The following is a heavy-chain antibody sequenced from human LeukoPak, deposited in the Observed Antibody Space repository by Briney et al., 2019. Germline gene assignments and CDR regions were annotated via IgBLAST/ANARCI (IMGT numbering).Heavy chain of an antibody. J-gene: IGHJ2*01. D-gene: IGHD1-14*01. CDR2: ISSSGTYI. Sequence: GGSLRLSCTTSGFIFGDYAMSWVRQAPGKGLEWVSSISSSGTYIYYADSMKGRFTLSRGNAKNSLYLQMNSLRAEDTAVYYCARVSESEWNFDLWGRGTLVTVSS. CDR1: GFIFGDYA. V-gene: IGHV3-21*01. CDR3: ARVSESEWNFDL.